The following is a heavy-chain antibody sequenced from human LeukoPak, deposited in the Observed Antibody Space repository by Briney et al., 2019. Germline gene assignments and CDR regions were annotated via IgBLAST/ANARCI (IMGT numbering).Heavy chain of an antibody. J-gene: IGHJ6*03. CDR3: ARTRSGPYYYYMDV. Sequence: GGSLRLSCAASGFTFSNYFMSWIRQAPGKGLEWVANIKQDGSEIYYVDSVKGRFTISRDNAKNSLYLQMNSLRAEDTALYYCARTRSGPYYYYMDVWGKGTTVTISS. CDR1: GFTFSNYF. D-gene: IGHD1-14*01. V-gene: IGHV3-7*03. CDR2: IKQDGSEI.